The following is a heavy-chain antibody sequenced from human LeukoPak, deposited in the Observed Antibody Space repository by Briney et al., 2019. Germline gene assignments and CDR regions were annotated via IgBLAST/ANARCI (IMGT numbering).Heavy chain of an antibody. CDR1: GYSFTSYW. Sequence: GESLKISCKGSGYSFTSYWIAWVRQMPGKGLEWMGIIYPGDSDTKYSPSFQGQVTMSVDKSISTAYLQWSSLKASDTAMYYCARHMSAAVAGNNYYYYMDVWGKGTTVTVSS. CDR2: IYPGDSDT. CDR3: ARHMSAAVAGNNYYYYMDV. V-gene: IGHV5-51*01. J-gene: IGHJ6*03. D-gene: IGHD6-19*01.